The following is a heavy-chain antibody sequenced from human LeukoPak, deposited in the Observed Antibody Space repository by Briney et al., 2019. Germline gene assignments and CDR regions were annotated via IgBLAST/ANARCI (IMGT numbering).Heavy chain of an antibody. Sequence: ASVKVSCKASGYTFTGYYMHWVRQAPGQGLEWMGWINPNSGGTNHAQKFQGRVTMTRDTSISTAYMELSRLRSDDTAVYYCARDRPLNADDYYGFYYFDYWGQGTLVTVSS. CDR3: ARDRPLNADDYYGFYYFDY. D-gene: IGHD3-10*01. CDR2: INPNSGGT. CDR1: GYTFTGYY. J-gene: IGHJ4*02. V-gene: IGHV1-2*02.